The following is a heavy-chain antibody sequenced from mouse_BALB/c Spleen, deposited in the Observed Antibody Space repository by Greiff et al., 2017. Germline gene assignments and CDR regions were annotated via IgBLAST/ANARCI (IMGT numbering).Heavy chain of an antibody. CDR2: INSNGGST. D-gene: IGHD2-1*01. J-gene: IGHJ4*01. Sequence: EVMLVESGGGLVQPGGSLKLSCAASGFTFSSYGMSWVRQTPDKRLELVATINSNGGSTYYPDSVKGRFTISRDNAKNTLYLQMSSLKSEDTAMYYCARDPIYYGNYYAMDYWGQGTSVTVSS. CDR3: ARDPIYYGNYYAMDY. V-gene: IGHV5-6-3*01. CDR1: GFTFSSYG.